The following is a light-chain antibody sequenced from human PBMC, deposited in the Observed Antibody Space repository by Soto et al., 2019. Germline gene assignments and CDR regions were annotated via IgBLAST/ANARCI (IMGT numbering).Light chain of an antibody. CDR1: QSVSSNY. CDR2: GAT. CDR3: QQYGSSPGT. V-gene: IGKV3-20*01. Sequence: EIVFTQSPGTLSLSPGERATLSCRASQSVSSNYLAWYQQKPGQAPRLLIYGATTRATGIPDRFSGSGSGTDFTLTITRLEPEDFAVYYCQQYGSSPGTFGQGTKVDIK. J-gene: IGKJ1*01.